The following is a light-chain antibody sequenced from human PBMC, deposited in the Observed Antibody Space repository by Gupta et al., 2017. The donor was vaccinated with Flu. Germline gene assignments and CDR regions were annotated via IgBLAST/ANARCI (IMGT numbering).Light chain of an antibody. CDR2: GDT. CDR3: QSYDSSLSSMLLV. V-gene: IGLV1-40*01. CDR1: RSNIGAGYD. Sequence: QSVLTQPPSVSVAPGQRITISCTGSRSNIGAGYDVHWYQQLPGTAPKLLIFGDTNRPSGVPDRFSGSKSGTSASLAISGLQAEDEGDYYCQSYDSSLSSMLLVFGGGTKVTVL. J-gene: IGLJ2*01.